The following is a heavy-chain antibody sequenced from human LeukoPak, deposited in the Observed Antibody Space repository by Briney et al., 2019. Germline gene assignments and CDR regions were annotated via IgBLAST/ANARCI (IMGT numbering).Heavy chain of an antibody. J-gene: IGHJ4*02. Sequence: GRSLRLSCAASGFTFDDYAMHWVRQAPGKGLEWVSGISWNSGSIGYADPVKGRFTISRDNAKNSLYLQMNSLRAEDTALYYCAKSGLDSGSYGGSFDYWGQGTLVTVSS. CDR2: ISWNSGSI. CDR3: AKSGLDSGSYGGSFDY. D-gene: IGHD1-26*01. CDR1: GFTFDDYA. V-gene: IGHV3-9*01.